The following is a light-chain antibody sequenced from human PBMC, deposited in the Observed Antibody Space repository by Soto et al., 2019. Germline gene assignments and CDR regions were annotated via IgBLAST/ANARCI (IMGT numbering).Light chain of an antibody. CDR2: HAA. V-gene: IGKV3-15*01. CDR3: QQYNEWPLT. J-gene: IGKJ4*01. Sequence: EIVMTQSPATLSVSPGERATLSCGASQSVSNNVAWYQQKPGQAPRLLIYHAATRATGIPARFSGSGSGTEVTLTISSLQSEDFAVYYCQQYNEWPLTFGGGTKVEI. CDR1: QSVSNN.